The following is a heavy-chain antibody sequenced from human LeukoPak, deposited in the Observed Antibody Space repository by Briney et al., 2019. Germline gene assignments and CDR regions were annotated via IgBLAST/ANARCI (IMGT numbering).Heavy chain of an antibody. V-gene: IGHV4-59*01. CDR2: LYNSGST. CDR1: GDSISNSY. J-gene: IGHJ5*02. Sequence: SETLSLTCTVSGDSISNSYWSWIRQPPGKGLEWIGYLYNSGSTNYNPSLKSRVPMSVDTSKNQFSLKLSSVTAADTAVYYCARGTRLTWFDPRGQGTLVTVSS. D-gene: IGHD3-22*01. CDR3: ARGTRLTWFDP.